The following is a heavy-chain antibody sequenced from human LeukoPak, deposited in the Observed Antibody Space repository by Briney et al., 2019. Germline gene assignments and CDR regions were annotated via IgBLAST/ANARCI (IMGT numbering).Heavy chain of an antibody. CDR2: MNPNSGNT. J-gene: IGHJ6*03. CDR3: ARGVDIVATIRLYYYYMDV. CDR1: GYTFTSYD. Sequence: GASVKVSCKASGYTFTSYDTNWVRQATGQGLEWMGWMNPNSGNTGYAQRFQGRVTITRNTSISTAYMELSSLRSEDTAVYYCARGVDIVATIRLYYYYMDVWGKGTTVTVSS. D-gene: IGHD5-12*01. V-gene: IGHV1-8*03.